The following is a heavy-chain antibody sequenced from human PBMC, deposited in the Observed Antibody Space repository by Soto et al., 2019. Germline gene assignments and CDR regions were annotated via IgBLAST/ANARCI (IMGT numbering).Heavy chain of an antibody. CDR3: ARGSIVVVPAAMYFDY. J-gene: IGHJ4*02. Sequence: ASVKVSCKASGYTFTSYYMHWVRQAPGQGLEWMGIINPSGGSTSYAQKFQGRVTMTRDTSTSTVYMELSSLRSEDTAVYYCARGSIVVVPAAMYFDYWGQGTLVTVSS. V-gene: IGHV1-46*01. CDR1: GYTFTSYY. D-gene: IGHD2-2*01. CDR2: INPSGGST.